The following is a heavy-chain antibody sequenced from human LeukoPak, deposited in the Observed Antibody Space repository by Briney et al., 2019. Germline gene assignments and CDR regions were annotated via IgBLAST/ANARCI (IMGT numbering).Heavy chain of an antibody. Sequence: SETLSLTCAMSGGSVSRSNWWNWVRQPPGKGLEWIGEIHHSGSTNYNPSLKSRVTMSVDKSKNQFSLKLSSVTAADTAVYYCARTEAFCSDTSCSNWFDPWGQGTLVTVSS. D-gene: IGHD2-2*01. CDR3: ARTEAFCSDTSCSNWFDP. CDR2: IHHSGST. V-gene: IGHV4-4*02. CDR1: GGSVSRSNW. J-gene: IGHJ5*02.